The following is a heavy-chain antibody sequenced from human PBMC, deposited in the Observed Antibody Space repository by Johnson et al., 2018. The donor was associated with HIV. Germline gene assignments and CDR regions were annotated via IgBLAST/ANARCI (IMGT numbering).Heavy chain of an antibody. CDR1: GFTFSSYA. CDR3: ARVGISDYDLAAFDI. J-gene: IGHJ3*02. CDR2: ISYDGSNK. D-gene: IGHD3-3*01. V-gene: IGHV3-30-3*01. Sequence: QVQLVESGGGVVQPGRSLRLSCAASGFTFSSYAMHWVRQAPGKGLEWVAVISYDGSNKYYADSVKGRFTISRDNSKNTLFLQMNSLRVEDTAVYFCARVGISDYDLAAFDIWGQGTMVTVSS.